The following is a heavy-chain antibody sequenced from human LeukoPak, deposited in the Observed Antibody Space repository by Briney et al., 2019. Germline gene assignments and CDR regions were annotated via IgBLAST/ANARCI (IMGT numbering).Heavy chain of an antibody. CDR3: ASPPYGGNYYYGMDV. CDR1: GFTFSSYS. V-gene: IGHV3-48*01. Sequence: GALRLSCAASGFTFSSYSMNWVRQAPGKGLEWVSYISSSSSTIYYADSVKGRFTISRDNAKNSLYLQMNSLRAEDTAVYYCASPPYGGNYYYGMDVWGQGTTVTVSS. CDR2: ISSSSSTI. J-gene: IGHJ6*02. D-gene: IGHD4/OR15-4a*01.